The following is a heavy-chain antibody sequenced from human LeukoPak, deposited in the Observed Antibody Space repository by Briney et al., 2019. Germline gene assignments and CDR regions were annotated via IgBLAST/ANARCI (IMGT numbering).Heavy chain of an antibody. J-gene: IGHJ4*02. CDR1: DGSISSNSYY. V-gene: IGHV4-39*01. D-gene: IGHD6-13*01. Sequence: SETLSLTCTVSDGSISSNSYYWGWIRQPPGKGLEGIGSIYYSGSTYYNSSLKSRVTIFVDTSKNRFSLNLTSVTAADTAVYYCARLQAAAGTFDYWGQGTLVTVSS. CDR3: ARLQAAAGTFDY. CDR2: IYYSGST.